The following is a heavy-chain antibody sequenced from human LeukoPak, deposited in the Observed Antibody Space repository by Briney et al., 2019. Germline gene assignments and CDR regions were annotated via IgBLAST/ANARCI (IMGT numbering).Heavy chain of an antibody. V-gene: IGHV1-69*04. Sequence: GASVKVSCKASGGTFSSYAISWVRQAPGQGLEWMGRIIPILGIANYAQKFQGRVTITADKSTSTAYMELSSLRSKDTAVYYCARDIKGIAAAGEFDLWGRGTLVTVSS. CDR1: GGTFSSYA. D-gene: IGHD6-13*01. CDR3: ARDIKGIAAAGEFDL. CDR2: IIPILGIA. J-gene: IGHJ2*01.